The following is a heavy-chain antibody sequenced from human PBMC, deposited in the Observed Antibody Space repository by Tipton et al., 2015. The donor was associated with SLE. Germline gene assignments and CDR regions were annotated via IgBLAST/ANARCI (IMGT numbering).Heavy chain of an antibody. V-gene: IGHV4-59*12. CDR3: ARVAPTEVFDY. CDR2: IYSDGTT. J-gene: IGHJ4*02. CDR1: GDSINSYY. Sequence: TLSLTCTVSGDSINSYYWSWVRQPPGKGLEWIGYIYSDGTTYYNPSLKSRVSISVDTSKNQFSLKLSSVTAADTAVYYCARVAPTEVFDYWGQGTLVTVSS.